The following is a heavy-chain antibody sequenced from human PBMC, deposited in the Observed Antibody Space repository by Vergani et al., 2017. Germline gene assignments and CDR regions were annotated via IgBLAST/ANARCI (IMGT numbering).Heavy chain of an antibody. CDR3: VSQNYYYYMDV. CDR1: NGSISSSSYY. CDR2: IYYSGCT. Sequence: QVQLQESGPGLVKTSETLSLTCIDSNGSISSSSYYWGWIRQPPGKGLEWIGSIYYSGCTYYKPSLGSRISISVDTSKNQFSLMLTSVTAAGTAVYYCVSQNYYYYMDVWGKGTTVTVSS. J-gene: IGHJ6*03. V-gene: IGHV4-39*01.